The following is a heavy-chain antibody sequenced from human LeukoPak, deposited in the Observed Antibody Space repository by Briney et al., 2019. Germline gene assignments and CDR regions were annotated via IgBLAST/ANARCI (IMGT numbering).Heavy chain of an antibody. D-gene: IGHD6-13*01. V-gene: IGHV3-23*01. CDR2: ISGSGGST. Sequence: GGSLRLTCAASGFTFSSYAMSWVRQAPGKGLEWVSAISGSGGSTDYADSVKGRFTISRDNSKNTLYLQMNSLTVDDTAVYYCAKDGAADYWGQGTLVTVSS. J-gene: IGHJ4*02. CDR3: AKDGAADY. CDR1: GFTFSSYA.